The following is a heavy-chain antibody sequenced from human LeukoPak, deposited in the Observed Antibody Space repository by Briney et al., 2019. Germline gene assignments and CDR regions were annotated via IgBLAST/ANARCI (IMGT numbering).Heavy chain of an antibody. V-gene: IGHV3-48*03. CDR2: IHNGGSST. CDR3: ARWTRVTSSSLWYFDL. D-gene: IGHD6-6*01. J-gene: IGHJ2*01. CDR1: GFTFSSYE. Sequence: GGSLRLSCVASGFTFSSYEMNWVRQAPGEGLEWVSYIHNGGSSTYYADSVKGRFTISRDNGKNSLHLQMNSLRVEDTAVYHCARWTRVTSSSLWYFDLWGRGTLVTVSS.